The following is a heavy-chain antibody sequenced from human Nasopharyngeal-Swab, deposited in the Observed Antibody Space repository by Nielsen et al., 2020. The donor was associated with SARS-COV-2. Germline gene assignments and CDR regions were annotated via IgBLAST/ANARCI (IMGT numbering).Heavy chain of an antibody. J-gene: IGHJ5*02. CDR1: GGSISKSY. D-gene: IGHD2-21*02. CDR2: SSYTGST. CDR3: ARHYGHVVVTDNWFDP. V-gene: IGHV4-59*08. Sequence: SETLSLACTVSGGSISKSYWSWIRQPPGKRLEWIGYSSYTGSTNYNTSLKSRVTRSLDTSKPQFSLKLRSVTAADTAVYYCARHYGHVVVTDNWFDPWGQGTLVTVSS.